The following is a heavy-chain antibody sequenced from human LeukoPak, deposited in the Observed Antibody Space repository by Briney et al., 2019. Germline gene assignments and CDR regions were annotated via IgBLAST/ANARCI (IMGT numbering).Heavy chain of an antibody. CDR2: ISSSSSYI. D-gene: IGHD3-22*01. V-gene: IGHV3-21*01. CDR1: GFTFSSYS. J-gene: IGHJ4*02. Sequence: PGGSLRLSCAASGFTFSSYSMNWVRQAPGKGLEWVSSISSSSSYIYYADSVKGRFTISRDNAKNSLYLQMNSLRAEDTAVYYCARGQNYYDSSGYPDYWGQGTLVTVSS. CDR3: ARGQNYYDSSGYPDY.